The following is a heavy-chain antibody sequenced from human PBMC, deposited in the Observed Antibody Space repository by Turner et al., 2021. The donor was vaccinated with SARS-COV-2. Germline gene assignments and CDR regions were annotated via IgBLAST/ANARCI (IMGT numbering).Heavy chain of an antibody. CDR1: GFTFSDYW. V-gene: IGHV3-7*01. J-gene: IGHJ4*02. CDR3: ARDFHTDY. Sequence: VQLLESGGGLVQPGGSLRVSCAASGFTFSDYWMNWVRQAPGKGLEWVANIKQGGSDKYYVDSVRGRFTISRDDAENSLYLQMHSLRAGDTAVYFCARDFHTDYWGQGTLVTVSS. CDR2: IKQGGSDK.